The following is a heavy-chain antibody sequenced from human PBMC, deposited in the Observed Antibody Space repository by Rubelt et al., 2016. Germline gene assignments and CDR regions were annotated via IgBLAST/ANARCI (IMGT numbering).Heavy chain of an antibody. J-gene: IGHJ4*02. Sequence: QVQLVQSGAEVKKPGSSVKVSCKASGGTFSSYAISWVRQAPGQGLEWMGRIIPILGIANYAQKFQGRFTIAADKATSTAYMELSSLRSADTAVYYCARGRYDYGDYWGQGTLVTVSS. CDR3: ARGRYDYGDY. CDR1: GGTFSSYA. CDR2: IIPILGIA. V-gene: IGHV1-69*04. D-gene: IGHD3-9*01.